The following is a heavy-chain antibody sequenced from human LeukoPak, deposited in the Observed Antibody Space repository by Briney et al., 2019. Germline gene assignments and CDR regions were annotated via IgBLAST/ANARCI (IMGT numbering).Heavy chain of an antibody. Sequence: SETLSLTCAVYGGSFSGYYWSWIRQPPGKGLEWIGYIYYSGSTNYNPSLKSRVTISVDTSKNQFSLKLSSVTAADTAVYYCARHVTYYDILTGYYMMGAFDIWGQGTMVTVSS. CDR3: ARHVTYYDILTGYYMMGAFDI. CDR2: IYYSGST. D-gene: IGHD3-9*01. J-gene: IGHJ3*02. V-gene: IGHV4-59*08. CDR1: GGSFSGYY.